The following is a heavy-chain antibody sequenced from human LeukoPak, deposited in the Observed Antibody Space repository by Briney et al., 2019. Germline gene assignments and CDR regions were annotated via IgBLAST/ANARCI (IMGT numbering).Heavy chain of an antibody. CDR1: GFTLTNHV. D-gene: IGHD2-15*01. V-gene: IGHV3-23*01. J-gene: IGHJ4*02. Sequence: GWCLRLSRAVSGFTLTNHVVRWGRQAPGEGGVWVSFITGTVGRYYVDSVKGRFILSRYNSKHTVYMQMSSLRAEDTPTYYCAKDYCRDGNCPFPFLDSWGQGTLVTVSS. CDR3: AKDYCRDGNCPFPFLDS. CDR2: ITGTVGR.